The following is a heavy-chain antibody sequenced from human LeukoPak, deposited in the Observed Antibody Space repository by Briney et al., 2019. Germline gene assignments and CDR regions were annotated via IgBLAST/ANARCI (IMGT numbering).Heavy chain of an antibody. V-gene: IGHV4-39*01. J-gene: IGHJ3*02. D-gene: IGHD2-2*01. CDR2: IYYSGST. Sequence: PSETLSLTCTVSGGSISRSSYYWGWIRQSPGKGLEWIGSIYYSGSTYYNPSLKSRVSISVDTSKNQFSVKLSSVTAADTAVYYCARSYCSSTSCYAVGAFDIWGQGTMVTVSS. CDR1: GGSISRSSYY. CDR3: ARSYCSSTSCYAVGAFDI.